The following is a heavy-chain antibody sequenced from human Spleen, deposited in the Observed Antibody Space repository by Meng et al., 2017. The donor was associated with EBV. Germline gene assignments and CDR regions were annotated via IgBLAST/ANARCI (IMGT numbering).Heavy chain of an antibody. CDR1: GVM. CDR3: SRDLAGSNDY. D-gene: IGHD1-14*01. J-gene: IGHJ4*02. Sequence: EVQLVESGGGFLQPGGSLRLSCAASGVMWVRQAPGKGLEWVSRLNEAGSITSYADSVKGRFTISRDNAKNTLYLQMNSLRAKDTGIYYCSRDLAGSNDYWGQGTLVTVSS. CDR2: LNEAGSIT. V-gene: IGHV3-74*01.